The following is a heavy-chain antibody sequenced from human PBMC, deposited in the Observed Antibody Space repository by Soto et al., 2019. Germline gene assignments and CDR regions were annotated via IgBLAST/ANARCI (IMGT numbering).Heavy chain of an antibody. CDR1: GFTFSSYS. J-gene: IGHJ5*02. CDR3: AREGPGGSCYTP. V-gene: IGHV3-21*01. D-gene: IGHD2-15*01. Sequence: EVQLVESGGGLVKPGGSLRLSCAASGFTFSSYSMNWVRQAPGKGLEWVSSISSSSSYIYYADSVKGRFTISRDNAKNPLYLQMNSLRAEDTAVYYCAREGPGGSCYTPWGQGTLVTVSS. CDR2: ISSSSSYI.